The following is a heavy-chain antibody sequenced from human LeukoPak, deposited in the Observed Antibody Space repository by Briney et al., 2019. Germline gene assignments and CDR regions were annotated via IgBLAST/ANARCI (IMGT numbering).Heavy chain of an antibody. CDR3: ARDSMSAAAGYYYGMDV. Sequence: GGSLRLSCAASGFTFSNYWMNWVRQAPGKGLEGVSVIYSGGSTYYSDSVKGTFTISRDNSKNTLYLQMNSLRAEDTAVYYCARDSMSAAAGYYYGMDVWGQGTTVTVSS. D-gene: IGHD6-13*01. CDR2: IYSGGST. J-gene: IGHJ6*02. V-gene: IGHV3-66*01. CDR1: GFTFSNYW.